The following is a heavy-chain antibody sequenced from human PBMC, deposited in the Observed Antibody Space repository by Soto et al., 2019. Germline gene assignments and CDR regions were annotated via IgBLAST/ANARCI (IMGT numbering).Heavy chain of an antibody. CDR1: GYIFANYP. J-gene: IGHJ5*02. V-gene: IGHV1-3*01. Sequence: ASVKVSCKASGYIFANYPMQWVRQAPGQGLEWMGWINPGNGNTKYSQKFQGRVTLTRDTSASTVYMELRSLTSKDTAVYYCARVVKHFSGSGVHWVDPWGQGTLVTVSS. CDR2: INPGNGNT. D-gene: IGHD3-10*01. CDR3: ARVVKHFSGSGVHWVDP.